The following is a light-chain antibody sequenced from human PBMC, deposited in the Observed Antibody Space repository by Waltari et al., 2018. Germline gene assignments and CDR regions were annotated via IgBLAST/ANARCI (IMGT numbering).Light chain of an antibody. V-gene: IGLV2-14*01. CDR2: EVP. CDR3: SSYAGNDLVI. J-gene: IGLJ2*01. CDR1: NSDVGSYNY. Sequence: QSALTQPASVSGSPGQSITISCTGTNSDVGSYNYVSWYQQHPGKAPKLMIYEVPNRPSGLSNRLSGSKSGNTASLTITELQAEDEADYYCSSYAGNDLVIFGGGTKLTVL.